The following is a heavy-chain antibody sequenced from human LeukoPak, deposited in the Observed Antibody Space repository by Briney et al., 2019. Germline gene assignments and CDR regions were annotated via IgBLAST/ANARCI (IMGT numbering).Heavy chain of an antibody. V-gene: IGHV4-59*08. D-gene: IGHD1-26*01. CDR3: ARHSGASPHYFDY. J-gene: IGHJ4*02. CDR2: IYSSGTT. CDR1: GDSISSYH. Sequence: SETLSLTCTVSGDSISSYHWSWIRQPPGEGLEWIGHIYSSGTTSYNPSLKGRVTMSVATSNNQFSLMLTSVTAADTAMYYCARHSGASPHYFDYWGQGALVTVSS.